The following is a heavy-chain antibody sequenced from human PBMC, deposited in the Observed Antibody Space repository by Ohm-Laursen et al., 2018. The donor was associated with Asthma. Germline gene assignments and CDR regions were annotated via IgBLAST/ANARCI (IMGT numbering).Heavy chain of an antibody. CDR3: ARNGPDFGVDY. D-gene: IGHD3-3*01. V-gene: IGHV3-30*03. CDR2: ISYDGGNK. CDR1: GFTFNSYG. J-gene: IGHJ4*02. Sequence: SLRLSCAASGFTFNSYGMHWVRQAPGKGLECVAIISYDGGNKYYADSVKGRFTISRDNSKNTLYLQMSTLRAEDTAVYYCARNGPDFGVDYWGQGTLVTVSS.